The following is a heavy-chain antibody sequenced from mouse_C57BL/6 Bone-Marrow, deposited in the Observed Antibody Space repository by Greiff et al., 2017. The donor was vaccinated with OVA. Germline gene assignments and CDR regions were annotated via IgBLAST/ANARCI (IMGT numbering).Heavy chain of an antibody. V-gene: IGHV1-18*01. Sequence: VQLQQSGPELVKPGASVKIPCKASGYTFTDYNMDWVKQSPGKSLEWIGDINPTNGGTIYNQKFKGKATLTVDKSSSTAYMELRSLTSEDKAVYDYSRRISPWYFDVWGTGTAVTVTS. CDR1: GYTFTDYN. CDR2: INPTNGGT. CDR3: SRRISPWYFDV. J-gene: IGHJ1*03. D-gene: IGHD5-2*01.